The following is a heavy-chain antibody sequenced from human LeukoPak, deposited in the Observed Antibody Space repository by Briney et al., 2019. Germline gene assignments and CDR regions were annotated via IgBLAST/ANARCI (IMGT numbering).Heavy chain of an antibody. CDR2: IRYDGSNK. D-gene: IGHD6-19*01. Sequence: GGSLSLSCAASGFTFSSYGMHWVRQAPGKGLEWVAFIRYDGSNKYYADSVKGRFTISRDNSKNTLYLQMNSLRAEDTAVYYCARGPRYYSSGRAVWFDPWGQGTLVTVSS. CDR3: ARGPRYYSSGRAVWFDP. J-gene: IGHJ5*02. V-gene: IGHV3-30*02. CDR1: GFTFSSYG.